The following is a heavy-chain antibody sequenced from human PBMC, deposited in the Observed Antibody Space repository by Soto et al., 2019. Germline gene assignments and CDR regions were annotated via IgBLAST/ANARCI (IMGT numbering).Heavy chain of an antibody. D-gene: IGHD3-16*02. J-gene: IGHJ5*02. Sequence: SETLSLTCTVSGGSISSSSYYWGWIRQPPGKGLEWIGSIYYSGSTYYNPSLKSRVTISVDTSKNQFSLKLSSVTAADTAVYYCARTDYDYIWGSYRYRWFDPWGQGTLVTVS. CDR3: ARTDYDYIWGSYRYRWFDP. V-gene: IGHV4-39*01. CDR2: IYYSGST. CDR1: GGSISSSSYY.